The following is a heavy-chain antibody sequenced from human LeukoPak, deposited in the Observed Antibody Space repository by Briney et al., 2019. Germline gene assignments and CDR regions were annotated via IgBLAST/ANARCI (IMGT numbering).Heavy chain of an antibody. Sequence: GGSLRLSCAASGFTFSSYAMHWVRQAPGKGLEWVAVISYDGSNKYYADSVKGRFTISRDNSKNTLYLQMNSLRAEDTAVYYCARDPYSSSAFDYWGRGTLVTVSS. CDR1: GFTFSSYA. CDR2: ISYDGSNK. V-gene: IGHV3-30*04. D-gene: IGHD6-6*01. J-gene: IGHJ4*02. CDR3: ARDPYSSSAFDY.